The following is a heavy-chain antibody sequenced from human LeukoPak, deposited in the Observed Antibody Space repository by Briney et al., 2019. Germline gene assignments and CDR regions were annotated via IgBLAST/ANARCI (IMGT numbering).Heavy chain of an antibody. Sequence: GGSLRLSCAASGFTFSRYWMSWVRQAPGKGLEWVANIKQDGSEKYYVDSVKGRFTISRDNAKNSLYLQMNSLRAEDTAVYYCARDLTVTSTCWFDRWGQGTLVTVSS. CDR3: ARDLTVTSTCWFDR. CDR1: GFTFSRYW. D-gene: IGHD4-11*01. V-gene: IGHV3-7*01. J-gene: IGHJ5*02. CDR2: IKQDGSEK.